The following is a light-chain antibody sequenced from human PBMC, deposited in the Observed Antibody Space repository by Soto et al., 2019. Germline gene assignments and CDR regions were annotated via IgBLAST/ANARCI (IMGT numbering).Light chain of an antibody. CDR3: QQRSNWPVT. J-gene: IGKJ5*01. CDR1: QSVSSY. CDR2: DAS. Sequence: EIVLTQSPVTLSLSPGERATLSCRASQSVSSYLAWYRQNPGQPPRLLIYDASNRATGIPARFSGSGSGTDFTLTISSLEPDDFAVYYCQQRSNWPVTFGQGTRLDIK. V-gene: IGKV3-11*01.